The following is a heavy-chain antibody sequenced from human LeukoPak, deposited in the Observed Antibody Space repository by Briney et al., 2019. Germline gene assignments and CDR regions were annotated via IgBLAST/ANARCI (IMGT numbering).Heavy chain of an antibody. Sequence: PSETLSLTCAVYGGSFGGYYWSWIRQPPGKGLEWIGEINHSGSTNYNPSLKSRVTISVDTSKNQFSLKLSSVTAADTAVYYCARSSYRGPYYFDYWGQGTLVTASS. CDR2: INHSGST. D-gene: IGHD5-18*01. CDR3: ARSSYRGPYYFDY. J-gene: IGHJ4*02. CDR1: GGSFGGYY. V-gene: IGHV4-34*01.